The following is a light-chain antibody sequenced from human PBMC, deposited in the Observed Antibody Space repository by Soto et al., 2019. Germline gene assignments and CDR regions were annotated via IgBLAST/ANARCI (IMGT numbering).Light chain of an antibody. V-gene: IGKV3-11*01. CDR1: QSLNNH. CDR3: QQRGSWPPT. CDR2: DSF. J-gene: IGKJ1*01. Sequence: EIVLTQSPATLSLSPGERATLSCRASQSLNNHLAWYQQKPGQAPSLLIYDSFNRAIGIPVRFSGSGSGTDFTLTSSRLYSEDFAVDYCQQRGSWPPTFGQATNGEI.